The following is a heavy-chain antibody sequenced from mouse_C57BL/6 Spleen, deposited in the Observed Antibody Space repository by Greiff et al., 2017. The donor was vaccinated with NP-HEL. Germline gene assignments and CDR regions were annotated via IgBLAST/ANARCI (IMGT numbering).Heavy chain of an antibody. CDR3: ARHREWDNYFDY. V-gene: IGHV5-6*01. J-gene: IGHJ2*01. Sequence: EVKLVESGGDLVKPGGSLKLSCAASGFTFSSSGMSWVRQTPDKRLEWVATISSGGSYTYYPDSVKGRLTISRDNANNNLYLQMSSLKSEDTAMYYCARHREWDNYFDYWGQGTTLTVSS. CDR2: ISSGGSYT. CDR1: GFTFSSSG. D-gene: IGHD3-1*01.